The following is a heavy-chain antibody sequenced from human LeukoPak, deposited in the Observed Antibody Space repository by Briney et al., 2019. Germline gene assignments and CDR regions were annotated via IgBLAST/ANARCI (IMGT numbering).Heavy chain of an antibody. J-gene: IGHJ6*03. Sequence: GGSLRLSRVASGFTFDDYAMHWVRQAPGKGLEWVSGIKGRFTISRDNAKNSLYLQLNSLRAEDTALYFCTKDTSSYYLHYMDVWGKGTPVTVSS. CDR2: I. CDR1: GFTFDDYA. V-gene: IGHV3-9*01. CDR3: TKDTSSYYLHYMDV. D-gene: IGHD6-13*01.